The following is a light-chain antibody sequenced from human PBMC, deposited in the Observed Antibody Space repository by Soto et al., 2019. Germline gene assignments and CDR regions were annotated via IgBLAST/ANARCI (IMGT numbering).Light chain of an antibody. V-gene: IGKV1-5*03. CDR2: KAS. CDR1: QSISSW. CDR3: QQYNDNWT. Sequence: DIQMTQSPSTLSASVGDRVTNTCRASQSISSWLAWYQQKPGTAPNLLIYKASTLQSGVPSRFSGSGSGTEFTLTISSLQPDDSATYYCQQYNDNWTFGQGTKVEIK. J-gene: IGKJ1*01.